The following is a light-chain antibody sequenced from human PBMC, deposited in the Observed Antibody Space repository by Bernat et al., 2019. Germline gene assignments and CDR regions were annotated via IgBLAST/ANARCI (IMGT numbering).Light chain of an antibody. J-gene: IGLJ1*01. CDR3: SSYTSSSTPYV. Sequence: QSAQTQIASVSGSPGQSITISCTGTSSDVGGYNYVSWYQQHPGKAPKFIIYDVSNRPSGVSNRFSGSKSGNTASLTISGLQAEDEADYYCSSYTSSSTPYVFGTGTKVTVL. CDR1: SSDVGGYNY. CDR2: DVS. V-gene: IGLV2-14*03.